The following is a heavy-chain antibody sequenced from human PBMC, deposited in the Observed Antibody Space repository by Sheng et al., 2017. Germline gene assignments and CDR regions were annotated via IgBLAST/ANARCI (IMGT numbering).Heavy chain of an antibody. V-gene: IGHV3-53*01. J-gene: IGHJ6*02. CDR1: GFTVSSNY. CDR3: ARDPDYYYYGMDV. CDR2: IYSGGST. Sequence: EVQLVESGGGLIQPGGSLRLSCAASGFTVSSNYMSWVRQAPGKGLECVSVIYSGGSTFYADSVKGRFTISRDNSKNTLYLQMNSLRAEDTAVYYCARDPDYYYYGMDVWGQGTTVT.